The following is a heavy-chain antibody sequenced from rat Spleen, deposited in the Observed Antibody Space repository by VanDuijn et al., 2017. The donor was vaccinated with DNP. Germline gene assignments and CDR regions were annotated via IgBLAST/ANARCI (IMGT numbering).Heavy chain of an antibody. J-gene: IGHJ3*01. D-gene: IGHD1-10*01. CDR3: ASLNNYNWFAY. V-gene: IGHV5S13*01. Sequence: EVQLVESGGGLVQPGGSLRLSCRASGFSFRDYGMAWVRQAPMRSLEWVALFSVTGGTPYYRDSVKGRFTISRDNAKSTLYLQMNSLRSEDTATYYCASLNNYNWFAYWGQGTLVTVSS. CDR1: GFSFRDYG. CDR2: FSVTGGTP.